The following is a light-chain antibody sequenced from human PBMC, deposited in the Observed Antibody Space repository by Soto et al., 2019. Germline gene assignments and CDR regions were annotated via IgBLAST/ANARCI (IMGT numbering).Light chain of an antibody. J-gene: IGKJ2*01. CDR1: QSVSSY. V-gene: IGKV3-11*01. Sequence: EIVLTQSPATLSLSPGERATLSCRASQSVSSYLAWYQQKPGQAPRLLIYDASNRATGIPARFSGSGSGTDSTLTISSLEPEYFAVYYCQQRSNWPPMYTFGQGTKLEIK. CDR2: DAS. CDR3: QQRSNWPPMYT.